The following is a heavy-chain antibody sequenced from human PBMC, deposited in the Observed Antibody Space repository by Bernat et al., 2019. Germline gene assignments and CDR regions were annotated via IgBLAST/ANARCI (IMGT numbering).Heavy chain of an antibody. Sequence: QVQLVQSGAEVKKPGASVKVSCKASGYTFTSYYMHWVRQAPGQGLEWMGIINPSGGSTSYAQKFQGSVTMTRDTSTSTVYMELSSLRSEDTAVYYCARDSTVTTYLGYWGQGTLVTVSS. CDR2: INPSGGST. D-gene: IGHD4-17*01. V-gene: IGHV1-46*01. CDR1: GYTFTSYY. J-gene: IGHJ4*02. CDR3: ARDSTVTTYLGY.